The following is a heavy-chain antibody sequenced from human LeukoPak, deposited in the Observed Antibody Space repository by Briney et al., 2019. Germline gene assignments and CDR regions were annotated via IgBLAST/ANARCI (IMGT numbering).Heavy chain of an antibody. CDR3: AKGEAVCSGGSCYSSSHFDY. V-gene: IGHV3-23*01. CDR2: ISGSGGST. J-gene: IGHJ4*02. D-gene: IGHD2-15*01. Sequence: GGSLRLSCAASGFTFSSYAMSWVRQAPGKGLEWVSAISGSGGSTYYADSVKGRFTISRDNSKNTLYLQMNSLRAEDTAVYYCAKGEAVCSGGSCYSSSHFDYWGQGTLVTVSS. CDR1: GFTFSSYA.